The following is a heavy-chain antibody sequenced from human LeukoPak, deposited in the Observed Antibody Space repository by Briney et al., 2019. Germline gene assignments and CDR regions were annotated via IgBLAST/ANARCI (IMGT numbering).Heavy chain of an antibody. J-gene: IGHJ6*02. V-gene: IGHV4-59*01. D-gene: IGHD3-10*01. CDR2: IYYSGST. Sequence: SETLSLTCTVSGGSISSYYWSWIRQPPGKGLEWIGYIYYSGSTNYNPSLKSRVTISVDTSKNQFSLKLSSVTAADTAVYYCARDIRDEVRGVIHYYYCYGMDVWGQGTTVTVSS. CDR1: GGSISSYY. CDR3: ARDIRDEVRGVIHYYYCYGMDV.